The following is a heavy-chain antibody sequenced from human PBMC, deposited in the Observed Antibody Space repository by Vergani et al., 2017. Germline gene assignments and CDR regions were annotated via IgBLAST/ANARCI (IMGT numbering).Heavy chain of an antibody. V-gene: IGHV3-30*18. D-gene: IGHD3-10*01. CDR2: ISFDGTNE. CDR3: AKQYFVSGNYLFDY. J-gene: IGHJ4*02. Sequence: VQLLQSGGGVIQPGGSVRLSCVVSGFALNRHAMYWVRQAPGKGLGWVVGISFDGTNEYYPDLVKGRFTISRDNSKNMLFLQMNNLRTEDTAIYYCAKQYFVSGNYLFDYWGQGTLVTVSS. CDR1: GFALNRHA.